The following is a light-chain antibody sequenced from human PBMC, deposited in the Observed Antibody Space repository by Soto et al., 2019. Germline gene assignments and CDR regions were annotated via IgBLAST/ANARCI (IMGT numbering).Light chain of an antibody. V-gene: IGKV1-5*03. J-gene: IGKJ1*01. CDR3: QHYNSYSEG. CDR1: QTISGW. Sequence: DIQMTQSPSTLSGSVGDRVTITCRASQTISGWLAWYQQKPGKAPKLLIYKASTLKSGVPSRFSGSGSGTEFTLTISSLQADDFATYYCQHYNSYSEGFGQGTKVDIK. CDR2: KAS.